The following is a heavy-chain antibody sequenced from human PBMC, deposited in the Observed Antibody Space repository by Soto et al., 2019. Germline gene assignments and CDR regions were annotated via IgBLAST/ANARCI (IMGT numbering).Heavy chain of an antibody. CDR3: ARGMTTVTTLDY. D-gene: IGHD4-17*01. CDR1: GGSISSGGYS. Sequence: QLQLQESGSGLVKPSQTLSLTCAVSGGSISSGGYSWSWIRQPPGKGLEWIGYIYHSGSTYYNPSLKSRVTISLDRSKKQFSLKMSSVTAAETAVYYCARGMTTVTTLDYWGQGTLVTVSS. CDR2: IYHSGST. V-gene: IGHV4-30-2*01. J-gene: IGHJ4*02.